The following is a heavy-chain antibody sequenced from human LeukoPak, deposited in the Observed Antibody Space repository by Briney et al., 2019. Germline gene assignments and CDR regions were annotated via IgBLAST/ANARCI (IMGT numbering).Heavy chain of an antibody. D-gene: IGHD3-10*01. CDR2: INPNSGNT. Sequence: GASVKVSCKASGCTFTGYYMHWVRQAPGQGLEWMGWINPNSGNTGYAQKFQGRVTMTRNTSISTAYMELSSLRSEDTAVYYCARGCVKWFGDRENWFDPWGQGTLVTVSS. V-gene: IGHV1-8*02. J-gene: IGHJ5*02. CDR1: GCTFTGYY. CDR3: ARGCVKWFGDRENWFDP.